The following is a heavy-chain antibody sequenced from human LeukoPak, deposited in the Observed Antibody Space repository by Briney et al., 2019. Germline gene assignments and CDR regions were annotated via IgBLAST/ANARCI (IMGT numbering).Heavy chain of an antibody. Sequence: GGSLRLSCVASGFSFTTHAMGWVRQAPGKGLEWVSHISGSGGSTKYSGSVKGRFTISRDNAKYSLYLQMNSLRAEDTAIYYCARASPQQAFLFDYWGQGTLVTVSS. CDR2: ISGSGGST. J-gene: IGHJ4*02. D-gene: IGHD1/OR15-1a*01. CDR3: ARASPQQAFLFDY. V-gene: IGHV3-23*01. CDR1: GFSFTTHA.